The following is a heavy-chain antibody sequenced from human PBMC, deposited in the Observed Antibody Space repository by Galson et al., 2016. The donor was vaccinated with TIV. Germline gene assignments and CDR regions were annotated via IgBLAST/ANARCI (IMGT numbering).Heavy chain of an antibody. Sequence: SVKVSCKASGYTFRIYAMHWVRQAPGQRLEWMGCINAGNDNTKYSQRFQGRVTITRDTSANTAYMELSSLRSEDTAVYYCARPPYCGGDCFKYDSWGQGTTVTVSS. D-gene: IGHD2-21*01. V-gene: IGHV1-3*01. CDR3: ARPPYCGGDCFKYDS. J-gene: IGHJ6*02. CDR2: INAGNDNT. CDR1: GYTFRIYA.